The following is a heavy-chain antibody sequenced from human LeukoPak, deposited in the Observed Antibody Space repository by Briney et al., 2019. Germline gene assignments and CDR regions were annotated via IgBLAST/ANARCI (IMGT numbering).Heavy chain of an antibody. CDR3: ARHGRIAARS. J-gene: IGHJ5*02. V-gene: IGHV4-34*01. Sequence: SETLSLTCAVYGGSFSGYYWSWIRQPPGKGLEWIGEINHSGSTNYNPSLKSRVSISVDTSKNQFSLKLSSVTAADTAVYYCARHGRIAARSWGQGTLVTVSS. D-gene: IGHD6-6*01. CDR1: GGSFSGYY. CDR2: INHSGST.